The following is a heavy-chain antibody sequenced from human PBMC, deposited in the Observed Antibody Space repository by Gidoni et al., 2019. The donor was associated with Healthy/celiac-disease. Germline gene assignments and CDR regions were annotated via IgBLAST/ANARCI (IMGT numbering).Heavy chain of an antibody. V-gene: IGHV1-2*06. CDR3: ARAFEYSSSSGARDY. CDR1: GYPFTGYY. CDR2: INPNSGGK. Sequence: QVQLVQSGAEVKKPGASVKVSCKASGYPFTGYYMHWVRQAPGQGLEWMGRINPNSGGKNYAQKFQGRVTMTRDTSISTAYMELSRLRADDTAVHYCARAFEYSSSSGARDYWGQGTLVTVSS. J-gene: IGHJ4*02. D-gene: IGHD6-6*01.